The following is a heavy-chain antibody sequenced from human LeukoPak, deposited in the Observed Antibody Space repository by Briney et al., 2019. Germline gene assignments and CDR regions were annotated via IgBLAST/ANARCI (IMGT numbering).Heavy chain of an antibody. J-gene: IGHJ4*02. D-gene: IGHD5-12*01. CDR1: GGSFSGYY. CDR3: ARGQRGYSGYDSEGFDH. Sequence: SETLSLTCAVYGGSFSGYYWSWIRQPPGKGLEWIGEINHSGSTNYNPSLKSRVTISVDTSKNQFSLKLSSVTAADTAVYYCARGQRGYSGYDSEGFDHWAREPWSPSPQ. V-gene: IGHV4-34*01. CDR2: INHSGST.